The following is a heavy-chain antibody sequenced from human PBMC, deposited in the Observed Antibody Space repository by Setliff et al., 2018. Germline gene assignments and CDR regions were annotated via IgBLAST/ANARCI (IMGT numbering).Heavy chain of an antibody. CDR1: GYTFTSYD. CDR3: AGGPQKDAFDI. V-gene: IGHV1-18*01. CDR2: MNPNNGNT. Sequence: ASVKVSCKASGYTFTSYDINWVRQATGQGLEWMGWMNPNNGNTNYAQKLQGRVTMTTDTSTSTAYMELRSLRSDDTAVYYCAGGPQKDAFDIWGQGTMVTVSS. D-gene: IGHD1-26*01. J-gene: IGHJ3*02.